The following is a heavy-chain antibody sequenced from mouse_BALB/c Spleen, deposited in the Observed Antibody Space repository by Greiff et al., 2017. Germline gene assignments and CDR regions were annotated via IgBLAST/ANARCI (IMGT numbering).Heavy chain of an antibody. J-gene: IGHJ4*01. CDR2: IWAGGST. CDR3: ARENGYYGKAMDY. D-gene: IGHD2-3*01. CDR1: GFSLTSYG. Sequence: VQLQESGPGLVAPSQSLSITCTVSGFSLTSYGVHWVRQPPGKGLEWLGVIWAGGSTNYNSALMSRLSISKDNSKSQVFLKMNSLQTDDTAMYYCARENGYYGKAMDYWGQGTSVTVSS. V-gene: IGHV2-9*02.